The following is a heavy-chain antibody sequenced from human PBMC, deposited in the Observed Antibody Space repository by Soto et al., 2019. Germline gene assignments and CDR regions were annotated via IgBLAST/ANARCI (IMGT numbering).Heavy chain of an antibody. CDR1: GFTFSNAW. J-gene: IGHJ4*02. Sequence: EVQLVESGGGLVKPGGSLRLSCAASGFTFSNAWMSWVRQAPGKGLEWVGRIQSKTDGGTTDYAAPVKGRFTISRDDSKITLYVQMNRLKTEDTAVYYCTTMGFYDFWSGYPPVDYWGQGTLVTVFS. V-gene: IGHV3-15*01. D-gene: IGHD3-3*01. CDR3: TTMGFYDFWSGYPPVDY. CDR2: IQSKTDGGTT.